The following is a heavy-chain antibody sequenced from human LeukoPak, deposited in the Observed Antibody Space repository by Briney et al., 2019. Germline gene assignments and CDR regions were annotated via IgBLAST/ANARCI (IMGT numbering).Heavy chain of an antibody. J-gene: IGHJ6*03. Sequence: GGSLRLSCAASGFTFSSYSMNWVRQAPGKGLEWVSSISSSSSYIYYADSVKGRFTISRDNAKNSLYLQMNSLRAEDTAVYYCARDRRCSSTSCSNGVMDVWGKGTTVTVSS. CDR1: GFTFSSYS. V-gene: IGHV3-21*01. CDR2: ISSSSSYI. D-gene: IGHD2-2*01. CDR3: ARDRRCSSTSCSNGVMDV.